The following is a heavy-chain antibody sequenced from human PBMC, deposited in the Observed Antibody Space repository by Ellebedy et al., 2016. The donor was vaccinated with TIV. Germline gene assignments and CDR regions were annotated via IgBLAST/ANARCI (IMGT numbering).Heavy chain of an antibody. CDR2: IIPIIHRA. Sequence: AASVKVSCKTSRGTLSSYAIYWVRQAPGQGLEWTGGIIPIIHRANYAQNFQDRVRISADKSTNTAYMELRNLRPEDTAVYYCARDYGWFDPWGQGTLVTVSS. V-gene: IGHV1-69*10. CDR3: ARDYGWFDP. D-gene: IGHD3-10*01. J-gene: IGHJ5*02. CDR1: RGTLSSYA.